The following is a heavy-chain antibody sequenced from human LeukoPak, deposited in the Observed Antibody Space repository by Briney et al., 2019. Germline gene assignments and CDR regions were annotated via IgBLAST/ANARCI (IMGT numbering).Heavy chain of an antibody. Sequence: SQNLSLTCAISGDSVSRNSAAWNWIRQSPSRGLEWLGRTYYRSKWYNDYAVSVKSRITINPDTSKNQFSLQLNSVTPEDTAVYYCACVLVLGDNWFDPWGQGTLVTVSS. D-gene: IGHD3-10*01. CDR3: ACVLVLGDNWFDP. CDR1: GDSVSRNSAA. J-gene: IGHJ5*02. CDR2: TYYRSKWYN. V-gene: IGHV6-1*01.